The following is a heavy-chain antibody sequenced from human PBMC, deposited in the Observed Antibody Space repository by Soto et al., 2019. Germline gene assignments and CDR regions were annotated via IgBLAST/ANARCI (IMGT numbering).Heavy chain of an antibody. J-gene: IGHJ3*02. V-gene: IGHV3-49*03. CDR1: GFTFGDYA. Sequence: GGSLRLSCTASGFTFGDYAMSWFRQAPGKGLEWVGFIRSKAYGGTTEYAASVKGRFTISRDDSKSIAYLQMNSLKTEDTAVYYCTRVIYCTNGVCYRVAFDIWGQGTMVTVSS. D-gene: IGHD2-8*01. CDR2: IRSKAYGGTT. CDR3: TRVIYCTNGVCYRVAFDI.